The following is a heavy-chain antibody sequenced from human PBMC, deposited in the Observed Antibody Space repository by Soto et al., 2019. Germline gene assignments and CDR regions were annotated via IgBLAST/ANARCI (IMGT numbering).Heavy chain of an antibody. CDR2: IYYSGST. V-gene: IGHV4-59*01. CDR3: AREGRYDFWSGSAGGYYYYYMDV. CDR1: GGSISSYY. D-gene: IGHD3-3*01. J-gene: IGHJ6*03. Sequence: SETLSLTCTVSGGSISSYYWSWIRQPPGKGLEWIGYIYYSGSTNYNPSLKSRVTISVDTSKNQFSLKLSSVTAADTAVYYCAREGRYDFWSGSAGGYYYYYMDVWGKGTTVTVSS.